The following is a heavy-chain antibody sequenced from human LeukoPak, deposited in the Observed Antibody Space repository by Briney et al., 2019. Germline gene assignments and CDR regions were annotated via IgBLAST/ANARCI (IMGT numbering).Heavy chain of an antibody. Sequence: SETLSLTCAVYGGSFSGYYWSWIRQPPGKGLEWIGEINHSGSTNYNPSLKSRVTISVDTSKNQFSLKLSSVTAADTAVYYCARGYYDSSGNSHYYFDYWGQGTLVTVSS. CDR3: ARGYYDSSGNSHYYFDY. D-gene: IGHD3-22*01. V-gene: IGHV4-34*01. CDR2: INHSGST. CDR1: GGSFSGYY. J-gene: IGHJ4*02.